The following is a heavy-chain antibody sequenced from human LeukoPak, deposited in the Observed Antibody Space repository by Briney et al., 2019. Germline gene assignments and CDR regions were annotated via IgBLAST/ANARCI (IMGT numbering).Heavy chain of an antibody. D-gene: IGHD3-22*01. J-gene: IGHJ3*02. Sequence: GESLKISCKGSGYSFTSYWIGWVRQMPGKGLEWMGIIYPGDSDTRYSPSFQGQVTISADKSISTAYLQWSSLKASDTAMYYCARPYDSSGYPHAFDIWGQGTMDTVSS. CDR3: ARPYDSSGYPHAFDI. CDR1: GYSFTSYW. CDR2: IYPGDSDT. V-gene: IGHV5-51*01.